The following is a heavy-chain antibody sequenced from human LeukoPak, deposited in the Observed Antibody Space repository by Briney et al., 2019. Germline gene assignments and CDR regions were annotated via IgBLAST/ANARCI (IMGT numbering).Heavy chain of an antibody. CDR1: GGTFSSYA. CDR2: MNPNSGNT. D-gene: IGHD3-22*01. CDR3: AGYGYYYDSSGKGYFDY. J-gene: IGHJ4*02. Sequence: ASVKVSCKASGGTFSSYAISWVRQAPGQGLEWMGWMNPNSGNTGYAQKFQGRVTMTRNTSISTAYMELSSLRSEDTAVYYCAGYGYYYDSSGKGYFDYWGQGTLVTVSS. V-gene: IGHV1-8*02.